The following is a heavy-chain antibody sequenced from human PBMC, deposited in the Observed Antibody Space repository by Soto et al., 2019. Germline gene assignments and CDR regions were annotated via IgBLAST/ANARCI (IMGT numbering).Heavy chain of an antibody. CDR2: LGGNGFTT. Sequence: EVQLLESGGGLVQPGGSLRLSCVVSGFPFGSYAMSWVRQAPEKGPEWVAILGGNGFTTYYADSVKGRFTISGDKSKSTLFLQMNRLRADDTGVYYCAKALRPSLNFFYYMDVWGRGTAVTVSS. J-gene: IGHJ6*03. D-gene: IGHD2-2*01. CDR1: GFPFGSYA. CDR3: AKALRPSLNFFYYMDV. V-gene: IGHV3-23*01.